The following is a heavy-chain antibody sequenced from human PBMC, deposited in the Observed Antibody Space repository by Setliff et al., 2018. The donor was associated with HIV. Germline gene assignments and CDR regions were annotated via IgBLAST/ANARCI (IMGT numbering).Heavy chain of an antibody. CDR1: GGSISAYY. CDR2: IIHSGST. D-gene: IGHD6-19*01. CDR3: ARRSGWSLDY. J-gene: IGHJ4*02. V-gene: IGHV4-34*12. Sequence: SETLSLTCNVSGGSISAYYWSWIRQPPGRGLEWIGEIIHSGSTNYNPSLKSRVTISVDTSKNQFSLKLISVTAADTAVYYCARRSGWSLDYWGQGTLVTVSS.